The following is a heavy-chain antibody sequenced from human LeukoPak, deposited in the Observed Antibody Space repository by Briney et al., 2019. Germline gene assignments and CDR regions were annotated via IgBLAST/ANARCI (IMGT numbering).Heavy chain of an antibody. CDR3: AKGSSPGGMDV. J-gene: IGHJ6*02. D-gene: IGHD6-6*01. CDR2: ISYDGSNK. Sequence: GRSLRLSCAASGFTFSSYGMHWVRQAPGKGLEWVAVISYDGSNKYYADSVKGRFTISRDNSKNTLYLQMNSLRAEDTAVYYWAKGSSPGGMDVWGQGTTVTVSS. CDR1: GFTFSSYG. V-gene: IGHV3-30*18.